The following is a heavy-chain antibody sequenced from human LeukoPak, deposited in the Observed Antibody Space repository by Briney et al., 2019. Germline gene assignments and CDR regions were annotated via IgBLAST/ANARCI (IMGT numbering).Heavy chain of an antibody. D-gene: IGHD2-2*01. V-gene: IGHV3-73*01. J-gene: IGHJ5*02. Sequence: PGGSLRLSCAASGFTFSGSSMHWVRQASGKGLEWVGLVRSRPESYATQYGASVSGRFTISRDDSKNTAYLQMDSLKAEDTAVYYCTPFLCSRTTCPWGQGTLVTVSS. CDR3: TPFLCSRTTCP. CDR2: VRSRPESYAT. CDR1: GFTFSGSS.